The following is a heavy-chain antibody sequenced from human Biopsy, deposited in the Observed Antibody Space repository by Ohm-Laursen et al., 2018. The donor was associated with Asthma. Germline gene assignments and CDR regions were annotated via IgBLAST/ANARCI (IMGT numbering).Heavy chain of an antibody. CDR2: INSVFGTT. CDR3: ARKAGSCISRTCYSLDF. CDR1: GGTFNTYV. J-gene: IGHJ4*02. V-gene: IGHV1-69*13. D-gene: IGHD2-2*01. Sequence: GASVKVSCKSLGGTFNTYVIGWVRQAPGQGLAWIGGINSVFGTTTYPQKFQDRVTITADGSMSTVYMELSSLRSEDTAVYYCARKAGSCISRTCYSLDFWGQGTLVTVSS.